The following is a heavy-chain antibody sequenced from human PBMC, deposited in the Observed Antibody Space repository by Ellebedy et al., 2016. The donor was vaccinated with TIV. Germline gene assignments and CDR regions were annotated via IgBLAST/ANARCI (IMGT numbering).Heavy chain of an antibody. V-gene: IGHV4-59*01. CDR2: IQYSGTT. Sequence: MPGGSLRLSCTVSGDSFTHYYRSWVLQPLAKGLERICHIQYSGTTKYNPSLKSRVSMSIDLYKWEFSLKVTSVTAEDTAVYWCAREASNGGVVGLLDSWGRGTLVTVSS. CDR3: AREASNGGVVGLLDS. CDR1: GDSFTHYY. D-gene: IGHD3-16*01. J-gene: IGHJ4*02.